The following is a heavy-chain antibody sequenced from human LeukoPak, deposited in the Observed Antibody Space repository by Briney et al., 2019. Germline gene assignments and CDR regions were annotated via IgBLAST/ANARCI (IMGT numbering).Heavy chain of an antibody. CDR3: ARDYVWGSYRFHDAFDI. CDR2: IYSGGNT. J-gene: IGHJ3*02. CDR1: GFTVSNHY. Sequence: PGGSLRLSCAASGFTVSNHYMNWLRQAPGKGLEWVSVIYSGGNTYYADSVKGRFTISRDNSKNTLYLQMNSLRAEDTAVYYCARDYVWGSYRFHDAFDISGQGTMVTVYS. V-gene: IGHV3-53*01. D-gene: IGHD3-16*02.